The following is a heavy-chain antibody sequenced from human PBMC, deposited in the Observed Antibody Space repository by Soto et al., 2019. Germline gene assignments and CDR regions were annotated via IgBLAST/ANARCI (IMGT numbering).Heavy chain of an antibody. D-gene: IGHD3-16*01. CDR3: AKAVITLTYNWFDP. CDR2: TIPIFGTA. V-gene: IGHV1-69*13. J-gene: IGHJ5*02. Sequence: ASVKVSCKASGGTFSSYAISWVRQAPGQGLEWMGGTIPIFGTANYAQKFQGRVTITADESTSTAYMELSSLRSEDTAVYYCAKAVITLTYNWFDPWGQGTLVTVSS. CDR1: GGTFSSYA.